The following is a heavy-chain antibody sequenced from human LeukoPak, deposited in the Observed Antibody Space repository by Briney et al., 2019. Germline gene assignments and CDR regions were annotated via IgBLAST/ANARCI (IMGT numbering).Heavy chain of an antibody. CDR2: IIPYFGTA. D-gene: IGHD3-22*01. CDR1: GYTFTSYD. Sequence: GASVKVSCKASGYTFTSYDINWVRQAPGQGLEWMGGIIPYFGTANYAQKFQGRVTNTADESTSTAYMELSSLRSEDTAVYYCARGGDYDSSGYWFYPWGQGTLVTVSS. V-gene: IGHV1-69*13. J-gene: IGHJ5*02. CDR3: ARGGDYDSSGYWFYP.